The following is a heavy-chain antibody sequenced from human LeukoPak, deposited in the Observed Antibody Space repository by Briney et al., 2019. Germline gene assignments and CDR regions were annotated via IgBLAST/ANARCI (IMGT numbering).Heavy chain of an antibody. Sequence: SETLSLTCAVSGGSFSGYSWSWLRQSPGKGLEWTADIIHSGSTNYNPSLKSRVTISLDTSRNQFSLKLTSVTAADPAVYYCARGQTELGTAYYYYMDVWGKGTTVTVSS. CDR1: GGSFSGYS. V-gene: IGHV4-34*01. D-gene: IGHD7-27*01. CDR2: IIHSGST. J-gene: IGHJ6*03. CDR3: ARGQTELGTAYYYYMDV.